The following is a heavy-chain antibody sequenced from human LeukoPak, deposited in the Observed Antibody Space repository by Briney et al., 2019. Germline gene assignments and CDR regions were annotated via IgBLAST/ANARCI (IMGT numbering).Heavy chain of an antibody. V-gene: IGHV3-48*03. CDR2: ISSSGSTI. Sequence: GGSLRLSCAASGFAFDEYGLSWVRQAPGKGLEWVSYISSSGSTIYYADSVKGRFTISRDNAKNSLYLQMNSLRAEDTAVYYCAELGITMIGGVWGKGTTVTISS. D-gene: IGHD3-10*02. CDR1: GFAFDEYG. J-gene: IGHJ6*04. CDR3: AELGITMIGGV.